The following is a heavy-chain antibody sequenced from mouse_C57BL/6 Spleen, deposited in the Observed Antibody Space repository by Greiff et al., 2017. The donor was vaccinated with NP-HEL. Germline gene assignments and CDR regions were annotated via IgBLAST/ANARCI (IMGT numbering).Heavy chain of an antibody. CDR1: GYTFTSYW. J-gene: IGHJ2*01. V-gene: IGHV1-72*01. Sequence: VQLQQPGAELVKPGASVKLSCKASGYTFTSYWMHWVKQRPGRGLEWIGRIDPNSGGTKYNEKFKSKATLTVDKPSSTAYMQLSSLTSEDSAVYYCARSEEIYYGNFLDYWGQGTTLTVSS. CDR3: ARSEEIYYGNFLDY. D-gene: IGHD2-1*01. CDR2: IDPNSGGT.